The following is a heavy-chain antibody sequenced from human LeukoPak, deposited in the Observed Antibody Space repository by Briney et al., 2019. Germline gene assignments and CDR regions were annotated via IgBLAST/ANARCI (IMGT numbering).Heavy chain of an antibody. J-gene: IGHJ4*02. D-gene: IGHD6-13*01. V-gene: IGHV4-34*01. CDR3: ASGAQGEGQQLASPTYDY. CDR2: INHSGST. CDR1: GGSFSGYY. Sequence: SETLSLTCAVYGGSFSGYYWSWIRQPPGKGLEWIGEINHSGSTNYNPSLKSRVTISVDTSKNQFSLKLSSVAAADTAVYYCASGAQGEGQQLASPTYDYWGQGTLVTVSS.